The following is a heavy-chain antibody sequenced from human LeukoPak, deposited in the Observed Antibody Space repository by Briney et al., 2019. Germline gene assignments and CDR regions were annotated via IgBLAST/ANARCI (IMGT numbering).Heavy chain of an antibody. J-gene: IGHJ4*02. CDR2: IIPILGIA. D-gene: IGHD5-24*01. CDR1: GGTFSSYT. Sequence: SVKVSCKASGGTFSSYTISWVRQAPGQGLEWMGRIIPILGIANYAQKFQGRVTITADKSTSTAYMELSSLRSEDTAVYYCARHGVEMATPLDYWGQGTLVTVSS. CDR3: ARHGVEMATPLDY. V-gene: IGHV1-69*02.